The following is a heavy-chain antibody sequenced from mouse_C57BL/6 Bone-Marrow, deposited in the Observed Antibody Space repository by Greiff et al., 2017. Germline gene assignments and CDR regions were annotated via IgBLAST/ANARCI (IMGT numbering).Heavy chain of an antibody. CDR3: ARPLDSSGYVAWFAY. CDR1: GYTFTSYW. J-gene: IGHJ3*01. CDR2: IDPSDSYT. D-gene: IGHD3-2*02. Sequence: QVQLQQPGAELVMPGASVKLSCKASGYTFTSYWMHWVKQRPGQGLEWIGEIDPSDSYTNYNQKFKGKSTLTVDKSSSTAYMQLSSLTSEDSAVYYCARPLDSSGYVAWFAYWGQGTLVTVSA. V-gene: IGHV1-69*01.